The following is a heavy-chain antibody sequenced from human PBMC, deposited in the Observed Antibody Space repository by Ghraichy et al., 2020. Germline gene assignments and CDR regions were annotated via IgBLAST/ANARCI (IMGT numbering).Heavy chain of an antibody. Sequence: SETLSLTCAVYGGSFSGYYWSWIRQPPGKGLEWIGEINHSGSTNYNPSLKSRVTISVDTSKNQFSLKLSSVTAADTAVYYCARRVTTESGPDYWGQGTLVTVSS. CDR2: INHSGST. CDR3: ARRVTTESGPDY. V-gene: IGHV4-34*01. CDR1: GGSFSGYY. D-gene: IGHD4-11*01. J-gene: IGHJ4*02.